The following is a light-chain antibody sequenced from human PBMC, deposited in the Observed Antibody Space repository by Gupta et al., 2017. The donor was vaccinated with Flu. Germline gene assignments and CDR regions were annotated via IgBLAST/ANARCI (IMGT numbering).Light chain of an antibody. Sequence: SPSSLSASVGDRVTITCRASQSISSYLNWYQQKPGKAPKLLIYAASSLQSGVPSRFSGSGSGTDFTLTISSLQPEDFATYYCQQSYSTPGLTFGGGTKVEIK. CDR1: QSISSY. J-gene: IGKJ4*01. CDR3: QQSYSTPGLT. CDR2: AAS. V-gene: IGKV1-39*01.